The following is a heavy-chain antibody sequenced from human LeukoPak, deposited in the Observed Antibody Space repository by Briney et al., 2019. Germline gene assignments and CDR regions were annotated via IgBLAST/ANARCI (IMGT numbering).Heavy chain of an antibody. CDR3: ARALSGWYVGYGMDV. CDR2: ISYDGSNK. D-gene: IGHD6-19*01. Sequence: PGGSLRLSCAASGFTFSSYAMHWVRQAPGKGLEWVAVISYDGSNKYYADSVKGRFTISRGNSKNTLYLQMNSLRAEDTAVYYCARALSGWYVGYGMDVWGQGTAVTVSS. J-gene: IGHJ6*02. V-gene: IGHV3-30*04. CDR1: GFTFSSYA.